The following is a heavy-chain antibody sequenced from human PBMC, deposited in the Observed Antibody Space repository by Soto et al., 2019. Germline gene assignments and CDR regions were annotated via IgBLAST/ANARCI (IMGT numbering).Heavy chain of an antibody. CDR3: ASPTLGAFDI. Sequence: TSETLSLTCTVSGGSVSSSNYYWGWTRQPPGKGLEWIGSIYYSGSTSYNSSLKSRVTISVDTSKNQFSLRLSSVTAADTTVYYCASPTLGAFDIWGQGTMVTV. J-gene: IGHJ3*02. V-gene: IGHV4-39*01. CDR1: GGSVSSSNYY. D-gene: IGHD3-16*01. CDR2: IYYSGST.